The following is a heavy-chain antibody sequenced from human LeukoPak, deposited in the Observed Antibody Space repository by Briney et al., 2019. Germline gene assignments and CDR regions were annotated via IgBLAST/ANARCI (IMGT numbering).Heavy chain of an antibody. CDR2: IYTSGST. CDR1: GGSLSSYY. Sequence: PSETLSLTCTVSGGSLSSYYRSWIRQPAGQGLEWIGRIYTSGSTNYNPSLKSRVTMSVDTSKHQFSLKLSSVTAADTAVYYCARAGYSSGWSTTYYYYYMDVWGKGTTVTVSS. CDR3: ARAGYSSGWSTTYYYYYMDV. D-gene: IGHD6-19*01. V-gene: IGHV4-4*07. J-gene: IGHJ6*03.